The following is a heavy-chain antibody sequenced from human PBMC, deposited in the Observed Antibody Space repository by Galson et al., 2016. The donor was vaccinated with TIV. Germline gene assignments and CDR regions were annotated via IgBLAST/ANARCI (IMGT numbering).Heavy chain of an antibody. Sequence: SLRLSCAASGFTFNTYAMNWVRQAPGKGLEWVSGISGSGDNTYYADSVKGRFTISRDNSKNTVYLQMNSLRAEDTAVYYCAKEETGDAYDIWGQGTMVTVSS. J-gene: IGHJ3*02. CDR3: AKEETGDAYDI. D-gene: IGHD7-27*01. V-gene: IGHV3-23*01. CDR2: ISGSGDNT. CDR1: GFTFNTYA.